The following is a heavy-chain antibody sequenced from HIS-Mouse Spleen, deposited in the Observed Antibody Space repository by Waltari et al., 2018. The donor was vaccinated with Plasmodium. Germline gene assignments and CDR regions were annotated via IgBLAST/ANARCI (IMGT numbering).Heavy chain of an antibody. V-gene: IGHV3-9*01. Sequence: EVQLVESGGGSVQPGRSLRISCGAFGFTFDDSVMLWLREAPGKGLEWVSGISWNSGRIGYADSVKGRFTITRDNAKNSLYLQMNSLRAEDTALYYCAKDRGSSWLDYWGQGTLVTVSS. CDR2: ISWNSGRI. J-gene: IGHJ4*02. CDR3: AKDRGSSWLDY. D-gene: IGHD6-13*01. CDR1: GFTFDDSV.